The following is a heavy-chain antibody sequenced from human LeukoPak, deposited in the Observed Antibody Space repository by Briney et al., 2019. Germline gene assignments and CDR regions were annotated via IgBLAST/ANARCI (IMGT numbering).Heavy chain of an antibody. CDR1: GGSISSYY. Sequence: PSETLSLTCTVSGGSISSYYWSWIRQPPGKGLEWIGYIYYSGSTNYNPSLKSRVTISVDTSKNQFSLKPSSVTAADTAVYYCARHGSGGSYSGRFDYWGQGTLVTVSS. CDR3: ARHGSGGSYSGRFDY. D-gene: IGHD1-26*01. V-gene: IGHV4-59*08. J-gene: IGHJ4*02. CDR2: IYYSGST.